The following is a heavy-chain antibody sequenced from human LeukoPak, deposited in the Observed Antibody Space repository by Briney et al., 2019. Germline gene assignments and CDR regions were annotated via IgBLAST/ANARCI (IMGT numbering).Heavy chain of an antibody. CDR1: GGSISSGDYY. D-gene: IGHD3-22*01. J-gene: IGHJ6*03. Sequence: SQTLSLTCTVSGGSISSGDYYWSWIRQPPGKGLEWIGYIHHSGSTYYNPSLKSRVTISVDASKNQFSLNLRSLTAADTAVYYCARGRQEVSMIVVVMTAVSYYLDVWGKGTTVTVS. CDR2: IHHSGST. CDR3: ARGRQEVSMIVVVMTAVSYYLDV. V-gene: IGHV4-30-4*01.